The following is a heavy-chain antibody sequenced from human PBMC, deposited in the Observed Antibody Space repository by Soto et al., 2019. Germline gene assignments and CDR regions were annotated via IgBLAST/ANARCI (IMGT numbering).Heavy chain of an antibody. J-gene: IGHJ5*02. V-gene: IGHV3-23*01. CDR1: GFTFSSYA. D-gene: IGHD3-10*01. CDR2: ISGSGGST. Sequence: GGSLRLSCAASGFTFSSYAMSWVRQAPGKGLEWVSAISGSGGSTYYADSVKGRFTISRDNSKNTLYLQMNSLRAEDTAVYYCAGSPMVRGRFDPWGQGTLVTVSS. CDR3: AGSPMVRGRFDP.